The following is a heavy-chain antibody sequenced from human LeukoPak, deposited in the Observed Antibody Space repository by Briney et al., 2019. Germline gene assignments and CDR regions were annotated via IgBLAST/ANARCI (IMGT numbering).Heavy chain of an antibody. V-gene: IGHV1-2*02. Sequence: ASVKVSCKASGYTFTGYYMHWVRQAPGQGLEWMGWINSNSGGTNSAQQFQGRVTMTRDTSISTAYMELSRLTSDDTAVYYCAREGIYSGSHSGSFDIWGQGTMVTVSS. CDR1: GYTFTGYY. J-gene: IGHJ3*02. D-gene: IGHD5-12*01. CDR2: INSNSGGT. CDR3: AREGIYSGSHSGSFDI.